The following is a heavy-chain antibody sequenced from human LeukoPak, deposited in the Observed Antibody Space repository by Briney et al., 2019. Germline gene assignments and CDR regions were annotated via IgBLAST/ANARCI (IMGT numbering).Heavy chain of an antibody. CDR3: ARDAYPPGDSSGYYTY. D-gene: IGHD3-22*01. Sequence: SVKVSCKASGGTFSSYAISWVRQAPGQGLEWMGGIIPIFGTANYAQKFQGRVTITADESTSTAYMELSSPRSEDTAVYYCARDAYPPGDSSGYYTYWGQGTLVTVSS. J-gene: IGHJ4*02. V-gene: IGHV1-69*01. CDR2: IIPIFGTA. CDR1: GGTFSSYA.